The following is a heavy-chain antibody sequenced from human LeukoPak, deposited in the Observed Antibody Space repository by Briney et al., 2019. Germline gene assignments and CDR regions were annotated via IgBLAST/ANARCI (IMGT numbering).Heavy chain of an antibody. CDR1: GYTFTSYA. V-gene: IGHV1-46*01. D-gene: IGHD2-8*01. Sequence: ASVKVSCKASGYTFTSYAMNWVRQAPGQGLEWMGIINPSGGSTSYAQKFQGRVTMTRDMSTSTVYMELSSLRSEDTAVYYCAREGVGYCTNGVCYSWGQGTLVTVSS. J-gene: IGHJ4*02. CDR3: AREGVGYCTNGVCYS. CDR2: INPSGGST.